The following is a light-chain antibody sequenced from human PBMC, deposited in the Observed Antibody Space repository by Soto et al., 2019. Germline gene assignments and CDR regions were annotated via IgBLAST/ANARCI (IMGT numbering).Light chain of an antibody. J-gene: IGKJ1*01. Sequence: EIVMTQSPATLSVSAGERATLSCRASQSVSSNLAWYQQKPGQAPRLLIYAASTRATGIPARFSGSGSGTEVTLTISSLQSEDFAVYYCQQYNNWPRTFGQGTKVEIK. CDR3: QQYNNWPRT. V-gene: IGKV3-15*01. CDR2: AAS. CDR1: QSVSSN.